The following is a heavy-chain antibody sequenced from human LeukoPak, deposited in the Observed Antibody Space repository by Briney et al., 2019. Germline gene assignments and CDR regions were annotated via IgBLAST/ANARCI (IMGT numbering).Heavy chain of an antibody. CDR3: ARGVAGLDY. Sequence: GGSLRLSCAASGFTFSSYGMHWVRQAPGKGLEWVAVIWYDGSNKHYADSVKGRFTISRDNSKNTLYLQINSLRPEDTAVYYCARGVAGLDYWGQGTLVTVSS. CDR1: GFTFSSYG. J-gene: IGHJ4*02. V-gene: IGHV3-33*01. D-gene: IGHD6-19*01. CDR2: IWYDGSNK.